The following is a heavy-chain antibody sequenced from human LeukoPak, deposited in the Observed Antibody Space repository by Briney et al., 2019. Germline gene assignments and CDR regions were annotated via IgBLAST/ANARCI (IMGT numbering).Heavy chain of an antibody. CDR3: AKGPGTGSTSYFDY. D-gene: IGHD3/OR15-3a*01. Sequence: PGGSLRLSCATSGSTFSGFDMTWVRQAPGKGLQWVSSISGSGADSDYADFVKGRFTISRDNSKNTLYLQMNFLRLDDTAIYYCAKGPGTGSTSYFDYWGQGTLVTVSS. CDR1: GSTFSGFD. J-gene: IGHJ4*02. V-gene: IGHV3-23*01. CDR2: ISGSGADS.